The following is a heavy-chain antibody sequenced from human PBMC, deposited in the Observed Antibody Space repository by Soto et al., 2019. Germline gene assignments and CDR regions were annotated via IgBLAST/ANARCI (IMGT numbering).Heavy chain of an antibody. CDR3: ARIIRVAVRVDFDP. D-gene: IGHD6-19*01. CDR2: IYWDDDK. CDR1: GFSLSTSGVG. J-gene: IGHJ5*02. Sequence: QITLKESGPTLVKPTQTLTLTCTFSGFSLSTSGVGVGWIRQPPGKALEWLALIYWDDDKRYSPSLKSRLTIPKDTSKNQVVLTMTNMDPVDTATYYCARIIRVAVRVDFDPWGQGTLVIVSS. V-gene: IGHV2-5*02.